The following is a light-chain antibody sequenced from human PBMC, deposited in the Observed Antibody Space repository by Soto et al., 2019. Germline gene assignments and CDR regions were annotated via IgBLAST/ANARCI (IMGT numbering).Light chain of an antibody. J-gene: IGKJ1*01. CDR2: DAS. Sequence: VLTQSPAPLSLSPGESATLSCRASQSVSSYLAWYQQKPGQGPRLLIYDASNRATGVSARFSGSGSGTDFTLTISSLETEDFAVYYCHQRSSWPRGSFGQGTKVEIK. CDR3: HQRSSWPRGS. V-gene: IGKV3-11*01. CDR1: QSVSSY.